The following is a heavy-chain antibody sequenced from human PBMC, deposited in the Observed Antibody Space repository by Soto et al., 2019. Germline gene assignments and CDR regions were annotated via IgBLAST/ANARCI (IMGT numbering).Heavy chain of an antibody. CDR3: ARGLGREYLDNRGYFHLDY. J-gene: IGHJ4*02. D-gene: IGHD3-22*01. Sequence: GSLRLSCAASGFTVSTNYLTWVRQAPGKGLKWVSVLYPDGRAYYADSVKGRFTISTDNSKNSVYLQMNTLRTEDTAIYYCARGLGREYLDNRGYFHLDYWGQGTLVTVSS. CDR2: LYPDGRA. CDR1: GFTVSTNY. V-gene: IGHV3-53*01.